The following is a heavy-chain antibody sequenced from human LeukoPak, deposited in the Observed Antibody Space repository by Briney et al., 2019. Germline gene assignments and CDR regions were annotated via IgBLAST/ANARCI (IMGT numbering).Heavy chain of an antibody. CDR2: ISSSGSTI. J-gene: IGHJ5*02. D-gene: IGHD3-22*01. CDR3: ASTLVVAFTP. CDR1: GFTFSSYE. Sequence: GGSLRLSCAASGFTFSSYEMNWVRQAPGKGLEWVSYISSSGSTIYYADSVKGRFTISRDNAKNSLYLQMNSLRAEDTAVYYCASTLVVAFTPWGQGTLVTVSS. V-gene: IGHV3-48*03.